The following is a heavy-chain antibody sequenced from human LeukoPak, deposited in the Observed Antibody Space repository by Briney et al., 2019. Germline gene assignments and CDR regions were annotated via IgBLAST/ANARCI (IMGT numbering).Heavy chain of an antibody. V-gene: IGHV3-21*01. CDR1: GFTFSSYS. Sequence: GGSLRLSCAASGFTFSSYSMNWVRQAPGKGLEWVSPISSSSSYIYYADSVKGRFTISRDNAKNSLYLQMNSLRAEDTAVYYCASGFTGTFTDYWGQGTLVTVSS. D-gene: IGHD1-1*01. CDR3: ASGFTGTFTDY. CDR2: ISSSSSYI. J-gene: IGHJ4*02.